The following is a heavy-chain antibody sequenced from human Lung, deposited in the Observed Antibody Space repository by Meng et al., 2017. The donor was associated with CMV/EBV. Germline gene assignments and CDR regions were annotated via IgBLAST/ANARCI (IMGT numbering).Heavy chain of an antibody. CDR1: FTFSSHW. CDR2: INSDGRYT. Sequence: FTFSSHWMHWVRQAPGKGLVCVSHINSDGRYTSYADAVKSRFTISRDNAKNTLYLQMNSLGAEDTAVYYCARASGGKYSGYDYTFDYWGQGTLVTVSS. CDR3: ARASGGKYSGYDYTFDY. J-gene: IGHJ4*02. D-gene: IGHD5-12*01. V-gene: IGHV3-74*01.